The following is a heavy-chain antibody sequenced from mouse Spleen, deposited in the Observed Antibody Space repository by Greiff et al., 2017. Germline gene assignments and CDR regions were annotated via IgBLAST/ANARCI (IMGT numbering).Heavy chain of an antibody. J-gene: IGHJ2*01. CDR2: INPNNGGT. D-gene: IGHD1-1*01. CDR1: GYTFTDYN. Sequence: VQLQQSGPELVKPGASVKIPCKASGYTFTDYNMDWVKQSHGKSLEWIGDINPNNGGTIYNQKFKGKATLTVDKSSSTAYMELRSLTSEDTAVYYCARTYYYGSLYFDYWGQGTTLTVSS. V-gene: IGHV1-18*01. CDR3: ARTYYYGSLYFDY.